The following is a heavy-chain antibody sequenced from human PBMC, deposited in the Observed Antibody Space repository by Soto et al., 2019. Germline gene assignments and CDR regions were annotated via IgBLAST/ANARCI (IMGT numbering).Heavy chain of an antibody. CDR3: ARDGYDGSGSPYPAY. CDR1: GGPMGESF. J-gene: IGHJ4*02. Sequence: SETLSLTCPVPGGPMGESFWIWISHSPGKGLEWIGYVYYLGSTDYNPSLKSRVTISVDTSKRQFSLKLSSVTVADTAVYYCARDGYDGSGSPYPAYWGPGAQVTVSS. D-gene: IGHD3-10*01. CDR2: VYYLGST. V-gene: IGHV4-59*01.